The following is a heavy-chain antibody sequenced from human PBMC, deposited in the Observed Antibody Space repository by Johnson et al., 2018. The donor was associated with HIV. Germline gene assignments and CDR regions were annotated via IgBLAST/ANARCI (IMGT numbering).Heavy chain of an antibody. Sequence: QMQLVESGGGVVQPGRSLRLSCAASGFSFGTYAMHWVRQAPGKGLEWVAVISYDGSNKYYADSVKGRFTISRDNSKNTLYLQMNSLRAEDTAVYYCAREPAVGYSGSFSGGFDIWGQGTMVTVSS. J-gene: IGHJ3*02. D-gene: IGHD1-26*01. CDR1: GFSFGTYA. CDR2: ISYDGSNK. CDR3: AREPAVGYSGSFSGGFDI. V-gene: IGHV3-30*04.